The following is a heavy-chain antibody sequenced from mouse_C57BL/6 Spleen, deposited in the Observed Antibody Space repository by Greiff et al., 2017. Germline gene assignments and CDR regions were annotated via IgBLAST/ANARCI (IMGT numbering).Heavy chain of an antibody. CDR3: ARADYAMDY. Sequence: QVQLQQPGAELVRPGTSVKLSCKASGYTFTSYWMHWVKQRPGQGLEWIGVIDPSDSYTNYNQKFKGKATLTVDTSSSTAYMQLSSLPSEDSAVYYCARADYAMDYWGQGTSVTVSS. CDR1: GYTFTSYW. J-gene: IGHJ4*01. V-gene: IGHV1-59*01. CDR2: IDPSDSYT.